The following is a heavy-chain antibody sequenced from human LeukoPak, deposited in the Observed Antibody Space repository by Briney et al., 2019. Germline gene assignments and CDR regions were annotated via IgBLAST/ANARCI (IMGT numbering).Heavy chain of an antibody. CDR3: ARGDCSGGSCYLFDY. CDR2: IYYSGST. V-gene: IGHV4-39*01. Sequence: SETLSLTCTVSGGSISSSSYYWGWIRQPPGKGLEWIGSIYYSGSTYYNPSLKSRVTISVDTSKNQFSLKLSSVTAADTAVHYYARGDCSGGSCYLFDYWGQGALVTVSS. D-gene: IGHD2-15*01. J-gene: IGHJ4*02. CDR1: GGSISSSSYY.